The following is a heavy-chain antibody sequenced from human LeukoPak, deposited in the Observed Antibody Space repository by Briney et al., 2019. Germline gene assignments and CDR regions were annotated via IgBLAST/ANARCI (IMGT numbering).Heavy chain of an antibody. CDR2: ISSSSSYT. J-gene: IGHJ5*02. CDR3: TRGYVTRGGSFDP. Sequence: PGGSLRLSCAASGFTFSDYYMSWIRQAPGKGLEWVSYISSSSSYTNYADSVKGRFTISRDSAKNSLYLQTSSLRADDTAVYYCTRGYVTRGGSFDPWGQGTLVTVSS. V-gene: IGHV3-11*05. CDR1: GFTFSDYY. D-gene: IGHD2-2*01.